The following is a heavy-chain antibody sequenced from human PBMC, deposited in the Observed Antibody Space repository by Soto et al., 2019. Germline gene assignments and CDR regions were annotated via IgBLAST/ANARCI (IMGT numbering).Heavy chain of an antibody. CDR1: RFTSGYHA. D-gene: IGHD6-13*01. V-gene: IGHV3-23*01. CDR2: ISSNGENT. J-gene: IGHJ4*01. CDR3: ASWVYAHFES. Sequence: PGGSLRLSCAASRFTSGYHAMNWVRQAPGKGLEWVSTISSNGENTHYADSVKGRFIISSDNSSNTVALQMNSLRVEDTAIYYCASWVYAHFESWGQGTLVTVSS.